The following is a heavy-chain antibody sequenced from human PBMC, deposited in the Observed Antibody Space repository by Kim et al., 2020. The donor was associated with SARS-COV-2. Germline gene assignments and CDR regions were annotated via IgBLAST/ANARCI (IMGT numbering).Heavy chain of an antibody. V-gene: IGHV3-7*03. D-gene: IGHD6-19*01. CDR3: VGGRGWLPDY. CDR2: ISQDVSDT. Sequence: GGSLRLSCSASELIFRNYWMNLVRQAPGKGLEWVAIISQDVSDTRHLDSVRGRFTISRDNAKNSLYLQMNSLRAEDTGMYYCVGGRGWLPDYWGQGTLVTISS. J-gene: IGHJ4*02. CDR1: ELIFRNYW.